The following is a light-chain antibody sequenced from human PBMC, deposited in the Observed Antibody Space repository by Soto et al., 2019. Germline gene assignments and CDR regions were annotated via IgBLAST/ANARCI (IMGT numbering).Light chain of an antibody. Sequence: DIQMTQSPSSLSASPGDRVTITCRAGQTISTHLSWYHQRPGKTPNLLIYGGYFLQSGVPSRFSGSGSGTEFTLTISSLQPEDFGTYFCQQSYNTPYTFGQWTKLEI. CDR2: GGY. CDR1: QTISTH. V-gene: IGKV1-39*01. CDR3: QQSYNTPYT. J-gene: IGKJ2*01.